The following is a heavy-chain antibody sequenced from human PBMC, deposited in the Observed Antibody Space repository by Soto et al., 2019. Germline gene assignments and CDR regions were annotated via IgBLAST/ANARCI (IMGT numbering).Heavy chain of an antibody. CDR3: ARVYCSSTSCRCMDV. Sequence: SETLSITCAVYGGSFSGYYWSWIRQPPGKGLEWIGEINHSGSTNYNPSLKSRVTISVDTSKNQFSLKLSSVTAADTAVYYCARVYCSSTSCRCMDVWGQGTTVNGSS. CDR1: GGSFSGYY. V-gene: IGHV4-34*01. CDR2: INHSGST. D-gene: IGHD2-2*01. J-gene: IGHJ6*01.